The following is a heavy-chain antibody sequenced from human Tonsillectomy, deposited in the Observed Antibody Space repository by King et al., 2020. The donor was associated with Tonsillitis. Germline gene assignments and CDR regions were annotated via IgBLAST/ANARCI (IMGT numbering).Heavy chain of an antibody. CDR2: ISGYNGNT. Sequence: QLVQSGAEVKKPGASVKVSCKASGYTFTSYGISWVRQAPGQGLEWMGWISGYNGNTNYAQKLQGRVTMTTDTSTSTAYIGLRSLRSDDTAVYYCARDLGEEEMTTFDYWGQGSLVTVSS. CDR1: GYTFTSYG. J-gene: IGHJ4*02. CDR3: ARDLGEEEMTTFDY. D-gene: IGHD5-24*01. V-gene: IGHV1-18*01.